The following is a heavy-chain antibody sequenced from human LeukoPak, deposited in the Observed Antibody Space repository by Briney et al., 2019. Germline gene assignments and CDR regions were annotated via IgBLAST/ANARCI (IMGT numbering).Heavy chain of an antibody. D-gene: IGHD5-24*01. CDR2: IIPILGIA. Sequence: SVKVSCKASGGTFSSYAISWVRQAPGQGLEWMGRIIPILGIANYAQKFQGRVTITADKSTSTAYMELSSLRSEDTAVYYCVRDRGDGYIWGRYFDYWGQGTLVTVSS. J-gene: IGHJ4*02. CDR3: VRDRGDGYIWGRYFDY. CDR1: GGTFSSYA. V-gene: IGHV1-69*04.